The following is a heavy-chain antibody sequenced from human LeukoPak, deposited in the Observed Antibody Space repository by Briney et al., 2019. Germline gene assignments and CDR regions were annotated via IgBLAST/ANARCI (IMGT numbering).Heavy chain of an antibody. CDR2: INHSGST. CDR1: GGSFSGYY. D-gene: IGHD6-19*01. J-gene: IGHJ3*02. V-gene: IGHV4-34*01. Sequence: PSETLSLTCAVYGGSFSGYYWSWIRQPPGKGLEWIGEINHSGSTNYNPSLKSRVTISVDTSKNQFSLKLSSVTAADTAVYYCHRKMGHSSGWYWETPDAFDIWGQGTMVTVSS. CDR3: HRKMGHSSGWYWETPDAFDI.